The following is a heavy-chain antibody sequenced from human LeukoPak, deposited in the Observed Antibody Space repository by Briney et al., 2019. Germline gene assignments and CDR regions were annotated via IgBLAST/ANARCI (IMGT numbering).Heavy chain of an antibody. V-gene: IGHV4-59*01. CDR2: IYYSVST. D-gene: IGHD3-22*01. J-gene: IGHJ4*02. Sequence: PSETLSLTCTVSGGSISSYYWSWIRQPPGKGMEWIGYIYYSVSTNYNPSLKSRATISVDTSNNQFSLKLSSVTAADTAVYYCAREDLNAYDSSGYYAWGQGTLVTVPS. CDR1: GGSISSYY. CDR3: AREDLNAYDSSGYYA.